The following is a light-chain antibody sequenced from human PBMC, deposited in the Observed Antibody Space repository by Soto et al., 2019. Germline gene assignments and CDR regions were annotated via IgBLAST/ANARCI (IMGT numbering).Light chain of an antibody. CDR2: GAS. CDR1: QGVSSN. Sequence: EIVLTQSPGTLSLSPGEAATLSCRASQGVSSNNLAWYQQKPGRAPRLLIFGASNRAPGISARFSGSGSGTEFTLTISTLQSEDFAVYYCQEYLQWPPGMFGQGTTVDMK. CDR3: QEYLQWPPGM. J-gene: IGKJ1*01. V-gene: IGKV3-15*01.